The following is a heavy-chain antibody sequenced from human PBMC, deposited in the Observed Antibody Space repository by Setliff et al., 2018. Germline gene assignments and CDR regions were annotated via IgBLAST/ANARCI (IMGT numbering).Heavy chain of an antibody. CDR1: GYTFSDYG. V-gene: IGHV1-18*01. J-gene: IGHJ4*02. CDR3: SRLVRFCTKISCQRLLGDDY. Sequence: ASVKVSCKASGYTFSDYGVSWVRQAPGQGLEWMGWISPHSGRAFYAPQFQYRVIMTTDTSTSTAYLEFKSPRSDDTAIYYCSRLVRFCTKISCQRLLGDDYWGQGALVTVSS. CDR2: ISPHSGRA. D-gene: IGHD2-2*01.